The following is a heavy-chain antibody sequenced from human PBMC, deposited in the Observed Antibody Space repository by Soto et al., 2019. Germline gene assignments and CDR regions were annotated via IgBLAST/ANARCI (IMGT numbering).Heavy chain of an antibody. Sequence: PGGSLRLSCAASGFTVSSHWMHWVRQVPGKGLLWVSRINEDGSATTYADSVRGRFTISRDNAKDTLYLQMNSLRVDDTAVYFCTRDYSYGYFDYWGQGTLVTVSS. CDR1: GFTVSSHW. D-gene: IGHD3-16*02. V-gene: IGHV3-74*01. J-gene: IGHJ4*02. CDR3: TRDYSYGYFDY. CDR2: INEDGSAT.